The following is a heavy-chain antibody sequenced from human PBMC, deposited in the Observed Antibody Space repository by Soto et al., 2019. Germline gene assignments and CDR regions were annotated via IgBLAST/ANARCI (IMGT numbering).Heavy chain of an antibody. CDR3: ARSVPAAAADTYGMDV. D-gene: IGHD6-13*01. CDR2: IYPGDSDT. J-gene: IGHJ6*02. V-gene: IGHV5-51*01. Sequence: GESLKISCKGSGYSFTSYWIGWVRQMPGKGLEWVGIIYPGDSDTRYSPSFQGQVTISADKSISTAYLQWSSLKASDTAMYYCARSVPAAAADTYGMDVWGQGTTVTVSS. CDR1: GYSFTSYW.